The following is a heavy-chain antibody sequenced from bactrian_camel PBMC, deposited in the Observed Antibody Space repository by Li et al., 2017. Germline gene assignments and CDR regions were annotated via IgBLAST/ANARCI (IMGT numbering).Heavy chain of an antibody. J-gene: IGHJ6*01. V-gene: IGHV3S1*01. CDR3: AAQESENCGGANWAQLYFSY. D-gene: IGHD1*01. CDR2: IVTRGARGGST. Sequence: VQLVESGGGSVQAGGSLRLSCAASGSTSGRACMAWFRQAPGKEREAVASIVTRGARGGSTYYADSVRGRFTISKDNAKKTLYLQMDSLKPEDTAMYYCAAQESENCGGANWAQLYFSYWGQGTQVTVS. CDR1: GSTSGRAC.